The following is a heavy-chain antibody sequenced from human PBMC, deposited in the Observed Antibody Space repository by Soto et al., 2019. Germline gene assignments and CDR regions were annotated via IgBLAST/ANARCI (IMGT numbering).Heavy chain of an antibody. CDR1: GFTFSSYA. V-gene: IGHV3-23*01. Sequence: GGSLRLSCAASGFTFSSYAMSWVRQAPGKGLEWVSAISGSGGSTYYADSVKGRFTISRDNSKNTLYLQMNSLRAEDTAVYYCAKLLYSSSWYRWFDPWGQGTRVTVSS. D-gene: IGHD6-13*01. CDR2: ISGSGGST. J-gene: IGHJ5*02. CDR3: AKLLYSSSWYRWFDP.